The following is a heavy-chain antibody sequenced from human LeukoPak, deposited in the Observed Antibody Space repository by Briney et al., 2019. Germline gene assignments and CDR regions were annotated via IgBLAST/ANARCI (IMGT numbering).Heavy chain of an antibody. D-gene: IGHD2-15*01. CDR1: GGSISSYY. V-gene: IGHV4-59*01. CDR2: IYYSGST. Sequence: SETLSLTCTVSGGSISSYYWSWIRQPPGKGLEWIGYIYYSGSTNYNPSLKSRVTISVDTSKNQFSLKLSSVTAADTAVYYCASLDCSGGSCYYHYWGQGTLVTVSS. CDR3: ASLDCSGGSCYYHY. J-gene: IGHJ4*02.